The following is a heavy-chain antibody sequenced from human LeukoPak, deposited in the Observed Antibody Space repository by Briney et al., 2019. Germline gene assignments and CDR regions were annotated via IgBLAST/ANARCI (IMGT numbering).Heavy chain of an antibody. J-gene: IGHJ4*02. CDR2: ISYDGSNK. CDR1: GFTFGSYA. V-gene: IGHV3-30-3*01. CDR3: ARGPSRRAYFDY. Sequence: PGRSLRLSCAASGFTFGSYAMHWVRQAPGKGLEWVAVISYDGSNKYYADSVKGRFTISRDNSKNTLYLQMNSLRAEDTAVYYCARGPSRRAYFDYWGQGTLVTVSS.